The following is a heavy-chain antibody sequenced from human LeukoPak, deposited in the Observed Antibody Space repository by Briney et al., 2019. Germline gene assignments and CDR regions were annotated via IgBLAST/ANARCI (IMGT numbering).Heavy chain of an antibody. CDR1: GFNFINTW. CDR2: IKNDGSGI. J-gene: IGHJ4*02. CDR3: ARERGVTHPFDY. D-gene: IGHD2-21*02. Sequence: PGGSLRLSCAASGFNFINTWMHWLRQAPGKGLVWVARIKNDGSGIIYADSVKGRFTISRDNARNTLYLQMNSLRAEDTAVYYCARERGVTHPFDYWGQGTLVTVSS. V-gene: IGHV3-74*01.